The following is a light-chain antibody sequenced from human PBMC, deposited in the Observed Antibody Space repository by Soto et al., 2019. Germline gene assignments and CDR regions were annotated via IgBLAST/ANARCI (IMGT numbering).Light chain of an antibody. CDR1: SSDVVGYNY. CDR2: DVS. J-gene: IGLJ1*01. Sequence: QSVLTQPASVAWTPGQSINLYCTGTSSDVVGYNYVSWYQQHPGKAPKFMIYDVSNRPSGVSNRFSGSKSGNTASLTISGLQAEDEADYYCCSYTTSNTRQIVFGAGTKVTV. V-gene: IGLV2-14*01. CDR3: CSYTTSNTRQIV.